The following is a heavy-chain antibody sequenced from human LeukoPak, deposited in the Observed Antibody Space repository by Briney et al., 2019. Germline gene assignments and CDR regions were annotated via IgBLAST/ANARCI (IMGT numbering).Heavy chain of an antibody. CDR2: ISGSGGST. CDR1: GFTFSSYA. CDR3: IAYSSNWY. J-gene: IGHJ4*02. D-gene: IGHD6-13*01. Sequence: PGGSLRLSCAASGFTFSSYAMSWVRQAPGKGLEWVSVISGSGGSTYYADSVKGRFTISGDNSKNTLYLQMNSLKTEDTAVYYCIAYSSNWYWGQGTLVTVSS. V-gene: IGHV3-23*01.